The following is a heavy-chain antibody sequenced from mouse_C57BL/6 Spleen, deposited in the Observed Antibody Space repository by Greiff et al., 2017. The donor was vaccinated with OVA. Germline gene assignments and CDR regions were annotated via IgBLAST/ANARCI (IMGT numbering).Heavy chain of an antibody. CDR1: GFTFSSYA. J-gene: IGHJ1*03. V-gene: IGHV5-9-1*02. Sequence: EVQLVESGEGLVKPGGSLKLSCAASGFTFSSYAMSWVRQTPEKRLEWVAYISSGGDYIYYADTVKGRFTISRDNARNTLYLQMSSLKSEDTAMYYCTREGYGNYPNWYFDVWGTGTTVTVSS. CDR3: TREGYGNYPNWYFDV. D-gene: IGHD2-1*01. CDR2: ISSGGDYI.